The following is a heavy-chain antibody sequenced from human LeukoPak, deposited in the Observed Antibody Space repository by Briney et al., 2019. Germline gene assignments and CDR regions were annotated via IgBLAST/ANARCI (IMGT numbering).Heavy chain of an antibody. D-gene: IGHD2-15*01. CDR1: GYTFTTHY. Sequence: ASVKVSCKASGYTFTTHYMHWVRQAPGEGLEWMGIINPSAGTTSCVQKFQGRVTLTRDTSTSTIYMELSSLTSEDTAVYYCVRDQESTIAGRSSGMDVWGQGTTVTVSS. J-gene: IGHJ6*02. CDR2: INPSAGTT. V-gene: IGHV1-46*01. CDR3: VRDQESTIAGRSSGMDV.